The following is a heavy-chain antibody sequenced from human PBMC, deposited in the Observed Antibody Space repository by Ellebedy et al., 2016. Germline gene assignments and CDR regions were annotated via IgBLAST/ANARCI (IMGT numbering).Heavy chain of an antibody. CDR1: GGSVINYGAY. CDR3: ARGLYFDSSGYHYWFDP. D-gene: IGHD3-22*01. J-gene: IGHJ5*02. V-gene: IGHV4-61*08. CDR2: IYYSGGT. Sequence: SETLSLXCSVSGGSVINYGAYWSWIRQPPGGGLEWIGHIYYSGGTKFNPSLKSRVTMSVDTSKKQFSLQLKSVTAADMAVYFCARGLYFDSSGYHYWFDPWGQGTLVTVSA.